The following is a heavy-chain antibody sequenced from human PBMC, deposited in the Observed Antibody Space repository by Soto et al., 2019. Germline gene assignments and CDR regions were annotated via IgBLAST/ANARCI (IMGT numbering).Heavy chain of an antibody. D-gene: IGHD5-18*01. CDR2: ISQDGTDT. V-gene: IGHV3-7*01. CDR1: GFPFSSYA. CDR3: AKEGYSYGYAQGDY. J-gene: IGHJ4*02. Sequence: GWSLRLSCAASGFPFSSYAMSWVRQAPGKGLEWVASISQDGTDTDYVDSVKGRFAISRDNPKNTLYLQMNSLRAEDTAVYYCAKEGYSYGYAQGDYWGKGTLVNVSS.